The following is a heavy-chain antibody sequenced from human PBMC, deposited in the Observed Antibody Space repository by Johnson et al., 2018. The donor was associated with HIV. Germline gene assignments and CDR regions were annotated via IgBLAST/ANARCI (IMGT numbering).Heavy chain of an antibody. CDR2: IKQDGSEK. D-gene: IGHD3-22*01. V-gene: IGHV3-7*01. CDR3: ARTLGYYYDSSGYYADPDDAFDI. CDR1: GFTFSSYW. Sequence: VQLVESGGGLVQPGGSLRLSCAASGFTFSSYWMSWVRQAPGKGLEWVANIKQDGSEKYYVDSVKGRFTISRDNAKNSLYLQMNSLRAEDTAGYYCARTLGYYYDSSGYYADPDDAFDIWGQGTMVTVSS. J-gene: IGHJ3*02.